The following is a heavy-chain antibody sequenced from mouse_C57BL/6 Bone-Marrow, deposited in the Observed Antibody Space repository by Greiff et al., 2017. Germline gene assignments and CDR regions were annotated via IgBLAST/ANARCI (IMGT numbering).Heavy chain of an antibody. J-gene: IGHJ3*01. CDR1: GYTFTSYG. CDR2: IYPRSGNT. D-gene: IGHD1-2*01. CDR3: ARGLRRLAWFAY. Sequence: VQLQQSGAELARPGASVKLSCKASGYTFTSYGISWVKQRTGQGLEWIGEIYPRSGNTYYNEKFKGKATLTAVKSSSTAYMELRSLTSEDSAVYFCARGLRRLAWFAYWGQGTLVTVSA. V-gene: IGHV1-81*01.